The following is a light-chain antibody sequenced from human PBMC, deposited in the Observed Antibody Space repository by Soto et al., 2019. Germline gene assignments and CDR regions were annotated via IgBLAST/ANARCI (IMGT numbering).Light chain of an antibody. V-gene: IGKV1-39*01. CDR1: QSISNF. J-gene: IGKJ1*01. Sequence: EIQMTQSTSSLSASVGDRVTTTCRASQSISNFLNWYQQKPGKAPKLLINAASSLQSGVPSRFSGSGSGADFTLTISSLQPEDFATYYCQQSYNSLWTFGQGTKV. CDR2: AAS. CDR3: QQSYNSLWT.